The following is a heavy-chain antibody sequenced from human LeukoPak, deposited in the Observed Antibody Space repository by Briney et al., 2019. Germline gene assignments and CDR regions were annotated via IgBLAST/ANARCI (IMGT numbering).Heavy chain of an antibody. Sequence: GGSLRLSCAGSGFTLSGYWMHWVRQAPGKGLVWVSRIDSDGTMITHADSVKGRFTISRDNAKNMLYLQMNILRVEDTAVYYCVRGLGDCWGQGTLVTVSS. J-gene: IGHJ4*02. CDR1: GFTLSGYW. CDR3: VRGLGDC. V-gene: IGHV3-74*01. CDR2: IDSDGTMI.